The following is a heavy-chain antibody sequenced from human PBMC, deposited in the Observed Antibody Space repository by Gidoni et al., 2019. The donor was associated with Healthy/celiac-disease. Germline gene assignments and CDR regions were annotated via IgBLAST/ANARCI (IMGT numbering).Heavy chain of an antibody. CDR1: GGSISSSSYY. CDR3: ASGYSSSYNWFDP. J-gene: IGHJ5*02. CDR2: IYYSGST. Sequence: QLQLQESGPGLVKPSETLSLTCTVSGGSISSSSYYWGWIRQPPGKGLEWIGSIYYSGSTYYNPSLKSRVTISVDTSKNQFSLKLSSVTAADTAVYYCASGYSSSYNWFDPWGQGTLVTVSS. D-gene: IGHD6-6*01. V-gene: IGHV4-39*01.